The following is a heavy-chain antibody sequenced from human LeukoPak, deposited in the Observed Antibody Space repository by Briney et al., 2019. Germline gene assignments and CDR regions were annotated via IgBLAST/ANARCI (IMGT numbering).Heavy chain of an antibody. CDR2: ISSSSSTI. D-gene: IGHD4-23*01. Sequence: GGSLRLSCAASGFTFSSYSMNWVRQAPGKGLEWVSYISSSSSTIYYADSVKGGFTISRDNAKNSLYLQMNSLRAEDTAVYYCARKFGGNYGYFDYWGQGTLVTVSS. J-gene: IGHJ4*02. CDR1: GFTFSSYS. CDR3: ARKFGGNYGYFDY. V-gene: IGHV3-48*01.